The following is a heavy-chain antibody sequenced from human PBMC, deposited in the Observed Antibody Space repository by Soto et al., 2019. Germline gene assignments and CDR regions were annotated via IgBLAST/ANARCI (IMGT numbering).Heavy chain of an antibody. D-gene: IGHD2-15*01. CDR2: ITPDNGDT. Sequence: QVHLQQSGAEVKKPGASVKVSCKPSGYSFATYGIAWVRQAPGQGLEWMGWITPDNGDTNYEQRLRGRVTLTTDSSTGTAYMELRSLRSEDTAVLFCARLAPWSGGVCYSRPLDYWGQGSLVTVSS. V-gene: IGHV1-18*01. CDR1: GYSFATYG. CDR3: ARLAPWSGGVCYSRPLDY. J-gene: IGHJ4*02.